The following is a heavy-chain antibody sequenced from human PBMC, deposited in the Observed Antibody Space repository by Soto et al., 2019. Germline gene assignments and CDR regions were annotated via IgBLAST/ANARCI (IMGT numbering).Heavy chain of an antibody. CDR2: IKNDGTDA. CDR1: GFTFSTYG. CDR3: ARDVWDSRGYFLDY. Sequence: GGSLRLSCAASGFTFSTYGIHWVRQAPGKGLEWAAVIKNDGTDAWYADSVKGRFTISRDNSKNTVFLQMSSLRDDDTAVYYCARDVWDSRGYFLDYWGQGTLVTVSS. V-gene: IGHV3-33*05. J-gene: IGHJ4*02. D-gene: IGHD3-22*01.